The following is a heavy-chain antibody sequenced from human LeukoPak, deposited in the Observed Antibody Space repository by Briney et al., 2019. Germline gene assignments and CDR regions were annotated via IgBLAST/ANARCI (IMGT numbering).Heavy chain of an antibody. V-gene: IGHV4-39*02. J-gene: IGHJ5*02. CDR1: GGSISSSYY. CDR3: ARDSYYYGSGSYFHWFDP. CDR2: IYYSGST. Sequence: SETLSLTCTVSGGSISSSYYWGWIRQPPEKGLEWIGSIYYSGSTYYNPSLKSRVTISIDTSKNQFSLKLSSVTAADTAVYYCARDSYYYGSGSYFHWFDPWGQGTLVTVSS. D-gene: IGHD3-10*01.